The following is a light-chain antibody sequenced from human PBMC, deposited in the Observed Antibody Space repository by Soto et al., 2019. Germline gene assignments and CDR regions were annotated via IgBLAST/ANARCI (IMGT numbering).Light chain of an antibody. J-gene: IGKJ5*01. CDR1: QSVVTY. V-gene: IGKV3-20*01. Sequence: EIVLTQSPDTLSVSPGERATLSCRASQSVVTYLAWYQQKPGQAPRLLIYAAATRATGLPARFSGSGSGTDFTLTISRLEPEDFAVYYCQQYGSSPITFGQGTRLEIK. CDR2: AAA. CDR3: QQYGSSPIT.